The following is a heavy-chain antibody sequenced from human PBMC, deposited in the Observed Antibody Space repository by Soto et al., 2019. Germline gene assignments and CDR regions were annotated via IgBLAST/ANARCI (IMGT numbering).Heavy chain of an antibody. Sequence: PGGSLRLSCAASGFTVSSNYMSWVRQAPGKGLEWVSIIYSGGSTYYADSVKGRFTISRDNSKNTLYLQMNSLRAEDTAVYYYARVSYYDSSGYGYFDYWGQGTLVTVSS. V-gene: IGHV3-53*01. CDR2: IYSGGST. D-gene: IGHD3-22*01. CDR1: GFTVSSNY. J-gene: IGHJ4*02. CDR3: ARVSYYDSSGYGYFDY.